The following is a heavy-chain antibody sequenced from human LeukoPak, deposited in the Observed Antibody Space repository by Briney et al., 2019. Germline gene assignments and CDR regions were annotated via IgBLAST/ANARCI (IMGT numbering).Heavy chain of an antibody. D-gene: IGHD3-10*01. CDR1: GGSISSSSYY. Sequence: PSETLSLTCTVSGGSISSSSYYWGWIRQPPGKGLEWIGSIYYSGSTYYNPSLKSRVTISVDTSKNQFSLKLSSVTAADTAVHYCARDRESGMDVWGQGTTVTVSS. J-gene: IGHJ6*02. CDR2: IYYSGST. V-gene: IGHV4-39*07. CDR3: ARDRESGMDV.